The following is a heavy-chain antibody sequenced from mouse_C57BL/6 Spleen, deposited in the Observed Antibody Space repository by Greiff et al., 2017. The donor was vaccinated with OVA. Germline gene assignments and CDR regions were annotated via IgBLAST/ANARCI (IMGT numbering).Heavy chain of an antibody. CDR3: ARGSYFDD. J-gene: IGHJ1*03. V-gene: IGHV2-2*01. Sequence: QVQLQQSGPGLVQPSQSLSITCTVSGFSLTSYGVHWVRQSPGKGLEWLGVIWSGGSTDYNAAFISRLSISKDNSKSQVFFKMNSLQADDTAIYYCARGSYFDDWGTGTTVTVSS. CDR1: GFSLTSYG. CDR2: IWSGGST.